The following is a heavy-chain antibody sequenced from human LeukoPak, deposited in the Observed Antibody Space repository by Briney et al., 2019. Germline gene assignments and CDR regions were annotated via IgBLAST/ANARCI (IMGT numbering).Heavy chain of an antibody. CDR1: GGSISSHY. D-gene: IGHD3-16*01. J-gene: IGHJ3*02. CDR3: ARAQGGAFDI. Sequence: AETLSLTCAVYGGSISSHYWSWIRQPPGKGLEWIGYIHYSGSTNYNPSLKTRVNISLNTSNNHFSLKVNSVTAADTAVYFCARAQGGAFDIWGQGTMVTVSS. CDR2: IHYSGST. V-gene: IGHV4-59*11.